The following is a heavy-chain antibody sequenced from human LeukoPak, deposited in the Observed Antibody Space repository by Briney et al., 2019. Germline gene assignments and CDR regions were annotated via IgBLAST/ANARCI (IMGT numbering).Heavy chain of an antibody. D-gene: IGHD5-18*01. CDR3: ARSPRGYSYGYYAFDI. V-gene: IGHV4-34*01. CDR2: INHSGST. Sequence: SETLSLTCAVYGGSFSGYYRSWIRQPPGKGLEWIGEINHSGSTNYNPSLKSRVTISVDTSKNQFSLKLSSVTAADTAVYYCARSPRGYSYGYYAFDIWGQGTMVTVSS. CDR1: GGSFSGYY. J-gene: IGHJ3*02.